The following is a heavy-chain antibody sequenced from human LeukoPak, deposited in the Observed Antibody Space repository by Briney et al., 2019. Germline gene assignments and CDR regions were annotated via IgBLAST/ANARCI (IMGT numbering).Heavy chain of an antibody. CDR2: ILSVATHD. CDR3: AKDAQRGFDYSNSLEH. J-gene: IGHJ4*02. Sequence: GTSLTPSCEPAALTPGHFGMGCVRQPPSKGLEWEAAILSVATHDYHADSVKGRFTISRDNFTNTVSIQMNSLRAEDTAVYYCAKDAQRGFDYSNSLEHWGEGSLVTVSS. V-gene: IGHV3-33*06. D-gene: IGHD4-11*01. CDR1: ALTPGHFG.